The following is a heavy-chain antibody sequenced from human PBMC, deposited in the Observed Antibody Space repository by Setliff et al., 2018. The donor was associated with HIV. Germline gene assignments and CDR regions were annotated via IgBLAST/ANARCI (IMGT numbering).Heavy chain of an antibody. Sequence: PGESLKISCQGSGYTFSTYWIAWVRQTPGKGMDWVGLIYPDKSDTKYRPSLQGQVTISADKSIATAYLQWNNLKASDTALYYCARLRHNRPWLVVNSPLDSWGQGTRVTVSS. D-gene: IGHD6-19*01. CDR2: IYPDKSDT. CDR3: ARLRHNRPWLVVNSPLDS. J-gene: IGHJ4*02. V-gene: IGHV5-51*01. CDR1: GYTFSTYW.